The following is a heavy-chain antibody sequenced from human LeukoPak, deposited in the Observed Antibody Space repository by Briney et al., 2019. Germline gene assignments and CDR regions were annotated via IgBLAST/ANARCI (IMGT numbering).Heavy chain of an antibody. CDR1: GGSFSGYY. Sequence: SETLSLTCAVYGGSFSGYYWSWIRQPPGKGLEWIGEINHSGSTNYNPSLKSRVTISVDTSKNQFSLKLSSVTAADTAVYYCARGRIIITMVRGVIRNYYGMDVWGQGTTVTVSS. CDR3: ARGRIIITMVRGVIRNYYGMDV. V-gene: IGHV4-34*01. D-gene: IGHD3-10*01. CDR2: INHSGST. J-gene: IGHJ6*02.